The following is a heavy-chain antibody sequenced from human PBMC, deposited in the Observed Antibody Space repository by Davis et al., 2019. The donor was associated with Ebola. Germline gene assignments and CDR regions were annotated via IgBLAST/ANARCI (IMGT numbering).Heavy chain of an antibody. J-gene: IGHJ4*02. CDR2: INQFGNER. CDR1: GFAFTGYW. Sequence: GESLKISCAASGFAFTGYWMGWVRQAPGTGLEWVANINQFGNERYYVDSVKGRFTIYRDTPKNSLFLQMNNLGVEDTAVYYCARDGGDSGIRFDSWGRGTLVTVS. CDR3: ARDGGDSGIRFDS. V-gene: IGHV3-7*01. D-gene: IGHD3-10*01.